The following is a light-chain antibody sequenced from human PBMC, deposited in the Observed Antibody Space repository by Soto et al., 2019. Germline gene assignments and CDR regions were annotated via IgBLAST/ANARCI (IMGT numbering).Light chain of an antibody. Sequence: QSALTQPASVSGCPGQSITISCTGTSSDVGGYNYVSWYQQHPGKAPKLMIYDVSNRPSGVSNRFSGSKSGNTASLTISGLQAEDEADYYCSSYTSSSTLEVFGGGTKLTVL. V-gene: IGLV2-14*01. J-gene: IGLJ2*01. CDR2: DVS. CDR1: SSDVGGYNY. CDR3: SSYTSSSTLEV.